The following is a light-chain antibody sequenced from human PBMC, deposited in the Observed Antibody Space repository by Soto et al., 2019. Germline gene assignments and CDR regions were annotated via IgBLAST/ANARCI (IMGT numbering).Light chain of an antibody. CDR2: AAS. CDR1: QTISSY. Sequence: DIQMTQSPSSLSASVGDRVTITCRASQTISSYLNWYQQRPGKAPKLLIYAASSLQSGVPSRFSGSGSGTEFSLTISDLQPEDFASYYCQQSFSNPLTFGGGTKVEIK. V-gene: IGKV1-39*01. CDR3: QQSFSNPLT. J-gene: IGKJ4*01.